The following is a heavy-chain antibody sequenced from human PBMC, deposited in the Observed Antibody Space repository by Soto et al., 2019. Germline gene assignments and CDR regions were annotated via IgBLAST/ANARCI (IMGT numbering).Heavy chain of an antibody. CDR1: GYSVTSYY. D-gene: IGHD3-10*01. CDR3: ASLGTWFGEPWRRQYFDF. J-gene: IGHJ4*02. CDR2: INPSGDTT. V-gene: IGHV1-46*03. Sequence: QVQLVQSGAEVRKPGASVKVSCKASGYSVTSYYIHWVRQAPGQGLEWMGIINPSGDTTTYAQRFQGRVAMTRDTSTNTIYMGLSSLRSEDTAVYFCASLGTWFGEPWRRQYFDFWGQGTLVTVSS.